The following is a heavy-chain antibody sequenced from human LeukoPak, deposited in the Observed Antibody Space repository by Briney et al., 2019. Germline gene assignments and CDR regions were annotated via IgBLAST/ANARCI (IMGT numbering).Heavy chain of an antibody. CDR3: PGGVAVSVVPAPHY. D-gene: IGHD2-2*01. CDR2: ISSSGSTI. Sequence: GGSLRLSCAASGFTFSSYEMNGVRQAPAKGREWVSYISSSGSTIYYSDSAKGPFTNYRNNAKNSLYLQMHSLTAEDTAVYYCPGGVAVSVVPAPHYWGQGTLVAVS. CDR1: GFTFSSYE. V-gene: IGHV3-48*03. J-gene: IGHJ4*02.